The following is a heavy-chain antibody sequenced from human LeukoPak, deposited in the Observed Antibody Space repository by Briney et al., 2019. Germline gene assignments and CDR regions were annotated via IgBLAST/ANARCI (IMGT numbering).Heavy chain of an antibody. CDR1: GFTFSSYS. V-gene: IGHV3-48*01. CDR3: AKDKARDGYNYADY. J-gene: IGHJ4*02. CDR2: ISSSSSTI. Sequence: PGGSLRLSCAASGFTFSSYSMNWVRQAPGKGLEWVSYISSSSSTIYYADSVKGRFTISRDNSKNTLYLQMNSLRAEDTAVYYCAKDKARDGYNYADYWGQGTLVTVSS. D-gene: IGHD5-24*01.